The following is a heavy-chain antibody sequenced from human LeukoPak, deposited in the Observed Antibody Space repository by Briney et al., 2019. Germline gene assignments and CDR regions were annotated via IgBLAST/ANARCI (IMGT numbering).Heavy chain of an antibody. Sequence: GGPLRLSCAASGFIFSDYEMNWVRQAPGKGLEWLLHISTSGSIIHYGDSVKGRFTISRDNAKNSLYLQMNSLRAEDTALYFCARDATTDVGTVYMDVWGKGTTVTISS. CDR2: ISTSGSII. CDR1: GFIFSDYE. V-gene: IGHV3-48*03. D-gene: IGHD4-17*01. CDR3: ARDATTDVGTVYMDV. J-gene: IGHJ6*03.